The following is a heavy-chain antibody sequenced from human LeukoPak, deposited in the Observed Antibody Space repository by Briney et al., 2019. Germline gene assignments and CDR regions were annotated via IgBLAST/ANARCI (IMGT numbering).Heavy chain of an antibody. CDR1: GFTFSSYA. V-gene: IGHV3-23*01. D-gene: IGHD3-22*01. J-gene: IGHJ6*03. Sequence: PGGSLRLSCAASGFTFSSYAMSWVRQAPGKGLEWVSAISGSGGSTYYADSVKGRFTISRDNAKNSLFLQMNSLRAEDTAVYYCARAPIEGDGSGYYSYYYYMDVWGRGTTVTVSS. CDR3: ARAPIEGDGSGYYSYYYYMDV. CDR2: ISGSGGST.